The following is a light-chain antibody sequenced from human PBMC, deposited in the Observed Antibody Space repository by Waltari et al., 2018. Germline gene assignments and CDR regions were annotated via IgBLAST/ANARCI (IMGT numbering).Light chain of an antibody. Sequence: DIQMTQSPSSLSASIVDRVPSPSRGRENIGSYLNWYQQRTGEAPKLLIYATSTLQTEVPSRFSGSGSRTDFTLTISSLQPEDFATYYCQHTFETPYSFGQGTKLESK. V-gene: IGKV1-39*01. J-gene: IGKJ2*01. CDR2: ATS. CDR1: ENIGSY. CDR3: QHTFETPYS.